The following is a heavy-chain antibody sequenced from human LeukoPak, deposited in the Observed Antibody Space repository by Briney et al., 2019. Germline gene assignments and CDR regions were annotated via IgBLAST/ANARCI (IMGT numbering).Heavy chain of an antibody. D-gene: IGHD1-26*01. CDR2: VFYSGPT. CDR3: AGRSARYFDS. J-gene: IGHJ4*02. Sequence: LETLSLTCTVSGDSLDRYYWSWIRQPPGEGLQWIGYVFYSGPTNYDASLKSRVAISVDRSKNQFSLKLTSVSAADTAVYYCAGRSARYFDSWGQGTPVTVSS. CDR1: GDSLDRYY. V-gene: IGHV4-59*01.